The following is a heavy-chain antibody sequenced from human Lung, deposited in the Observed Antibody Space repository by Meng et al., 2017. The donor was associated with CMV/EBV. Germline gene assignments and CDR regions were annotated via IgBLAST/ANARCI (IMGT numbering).Heavy chain of an antibody. J-gene: IGHJ4*02. CDR2: ISGRGGST. CDR3: AIDFWSGYYLSDFDY. Sequence: GESXKISXAASGFTFSSYAMSWVRQAPGKGLEWVSTISGRGGSTYYADSVKGRFTISRDNSKNTLYLQMNSLRAEDTAVYYCAIDFWSGYYLSDFDYWGQGXLVTVSS. D-gene: IGHD3-3*01. CDR1: GFTFSSYA. V-gene: IGHV3-23*01.